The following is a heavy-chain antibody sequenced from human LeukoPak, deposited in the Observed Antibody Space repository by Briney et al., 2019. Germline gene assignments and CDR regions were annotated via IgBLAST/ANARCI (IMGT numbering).Heavy chain of an antibody. V-gene: IGHV3-23*01. CDR2: ITGSSTRT. J-gene: IGHJ2*01. D-gene: IGHD7-27*01. Sequence: GGSLRLSCEASGFTFITYGMTLVRQAPGKGLEWVSGITGSSTRTYYADSVKGRFSISRDNSKNTLHLQMDSLRAEDTAIYYCARELVSLGTGYFDLWGRGTLVTVSS. CDR1: GFTFITYG. CDR3: ARELVSLGTGYFDL.